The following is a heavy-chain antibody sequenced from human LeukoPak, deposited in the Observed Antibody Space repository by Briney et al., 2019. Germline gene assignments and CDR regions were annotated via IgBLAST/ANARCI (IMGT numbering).Heavy chain of an antibody. J-gene: IGHJ3*02. CDR2: ISGDGDII. CDR1: GFSFNNYG. V-gene: IGHV3-23*01. D-gene: IGHD1-1*01. CDR3: AKDRNWNDRDAFDI. Sequence: GGSLRLSCAASGFSFNNYGMSWVRQAPGKGLEWVSSISGDGDIIVYADSVKGRFTTSRDNSENTLYLQMSSLSAADTAIYYCAKDRNWNDRDAFDIWGQGTMVTVSS.